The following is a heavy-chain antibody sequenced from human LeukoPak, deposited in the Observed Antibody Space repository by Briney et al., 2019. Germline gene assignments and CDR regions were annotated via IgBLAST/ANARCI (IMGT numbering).Heavy chain of an antibody. CDR2: MHPNSGNT. J-gene: IGHJ5*02. CDR3: ARLTYCSSTSCYSWFDP. Sequence: ASVKVSCKASGYTFTSYDINRVRQATGQGLEWMGWMHPNSGNTGYAQNFQGRVTMTRNTSISTAYMELSSLRSEDTAVYYCARLTYCSSTSCYSWFDPWGQGTLVTVSS. CDR1: GYTFTSYD. V-gene: IGHV1-8*01. D-gene: IGHD2-2*02.